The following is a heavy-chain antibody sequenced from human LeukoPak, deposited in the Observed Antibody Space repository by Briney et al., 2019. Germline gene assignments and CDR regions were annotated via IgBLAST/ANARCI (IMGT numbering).Heavy chain of an antibody. CDR2: INRSGST. CDR3: ARGGFYCGDDCYVDY. D-gene: IGHD2-21*02. Sequence: SETLSLTCAVYGGSLSYYYRSWIRQPPEKGLEWMGEINRSGSTNYNPSLKSRVSISVDTSKNQFSLKLSSVTAADTAVYYCARGGFYCGDDCYVDYWGQGTLVTVSS. J-gene: IGHJ4*02. V-gene: IGHV4-34*01. CDR1: GGSLSYYY.